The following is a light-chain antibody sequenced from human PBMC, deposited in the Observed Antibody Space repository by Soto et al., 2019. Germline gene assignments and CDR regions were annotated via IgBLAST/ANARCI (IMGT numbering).Light chain of an antibody. CDR2: AAS. V-gene: IGKV1-27*01. Sequence: DIQMTQSPSSLSAYIGDRVNITCRASQDIRKYLAWYQHKPGKGPRLLISAASTLQSGVPSRFSGSGSGTDYTLSISSLQSEDVGDYYYQRYNGAPLTFGGGTKLEI. CDR3: QRYNGAPLT. CDR1: QDIRKY. J-gene: IGKJ4*01.